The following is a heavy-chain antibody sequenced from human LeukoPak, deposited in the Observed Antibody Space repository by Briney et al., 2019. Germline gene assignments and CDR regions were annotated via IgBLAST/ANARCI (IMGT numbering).Heavy chain of an antibody. CDR3: AKGPERRGFCSGSACYSDC. V-gene: IGHV3-23*01. CDR1: GLTFSGYV. Sequence: PGGSLRLSCAASGLTFSGYVMSWARQAPGKGLEWVAAISANGGRTYYTESVKGHFTISRDNSKNTLHLQMNSLRADDTAVYYCAKGPERRGFCSGSACYSDCWGQGTLVTVSS. D-gene: IGHD2-8*02. J-gene: IGHJ4*02. CDR2: ISANGGRT.